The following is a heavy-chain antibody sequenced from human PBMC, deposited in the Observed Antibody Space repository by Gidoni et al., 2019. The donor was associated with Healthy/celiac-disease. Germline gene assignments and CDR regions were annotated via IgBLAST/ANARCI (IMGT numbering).Heavy chain of an antibody. J-gene: IGHJ3*02. CDR2: ISGSGGST. CDR3: AKEDTYYDFWSGPGAFDI. D-gene: IGHD3-3*01. CDR1: GFTFSSYA. V-gene: IGHV3-23*01. Sequence: EVQLLESGGGLVQPGGSLRLSCAASGFTFSSYAMSWVRQAPGKGLEWVSAISGSGGSTYYADSVKGRFTISRDNSKNTLYLQMNSLRAEDTAVYYCAKEDTYYDFWSGPGAFDIWGQGTMVTVSS.